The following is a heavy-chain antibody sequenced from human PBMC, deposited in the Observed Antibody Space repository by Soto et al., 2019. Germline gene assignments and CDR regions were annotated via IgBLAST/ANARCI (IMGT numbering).Heavy chain of an antibody. Sequence: LRLSCAASGFTFSSYAMSWVRQAPGKGLEWVSAISGSGGSTYYADSVKGRFTISRDNSKNTLYLQMNSLRAEDTAVYYCAKSTAYSSSWYLSAFDIWGQGTMVTVSS. D-gene: IGHD6-13*01. J-gene: IGHJ3*02. CDR2: ISGSGGST. V-gene: IGHV3-23*01. CDR1: GFTFSSYA. CDR3: AKSTAYSSSWYLSAFDI.